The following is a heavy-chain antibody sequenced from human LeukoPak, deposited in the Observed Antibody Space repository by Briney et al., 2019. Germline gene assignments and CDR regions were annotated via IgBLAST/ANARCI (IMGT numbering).Heavy chain of an antibody. D-gene: IGHD1-1*01. V-gene: IGHV3-23*01. CDR2: ISGSGGST. CDR1: GFTFSSYA. Sequence: GGSLRLSCAVSGFTFSSYAMSWVRQAPGKGLEWVSAISGSGGSTYYTDSVKGRFTISRDNSKKTLYLQMNSVRAEDTAVYYCAKMPSAVLEGLFVHWGQGTLVTVSS. CDR3: AKMPSAVLEGLFVH. J-gene: IGHJ5*02.